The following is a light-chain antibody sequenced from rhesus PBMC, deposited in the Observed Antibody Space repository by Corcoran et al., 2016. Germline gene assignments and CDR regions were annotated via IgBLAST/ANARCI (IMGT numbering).Light chain of an antibody. Sequence: DIQMTQSPSSLSPAVGDRVTITCRASENVNNYLHWYQQKPGKAPKLLIYEASTLQSGVPSRFSGRGSGTDFTHTSCSRQPEDFATYYCQNSSSTPLTFGGGTKG. CDR3: QNSSSTPLT. V-gene: IGKV1-74*01. J-gene: IGKJ4*01. CDR2: EAS. CDR1: ENVNNY.